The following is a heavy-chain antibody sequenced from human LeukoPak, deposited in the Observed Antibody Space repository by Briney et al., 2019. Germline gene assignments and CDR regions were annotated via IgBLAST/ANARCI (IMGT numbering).Heavy chain of an antibody. V-gene: IGHV1-2*02. CDR2: INPNSGGT. J-gene: IGHJ4*02. D-gene: IGHD1-1*01. CDR1: GFTFTGYY. CDR3: ARDGSTTGTTLFDY. Sequence: ASVKVSFKASGFTFTGYYLHWVRQAPGQGLEWMGWINPNSGGTNYAQRFQGRVTMTRDTSISTAYMELTRLRSDDTAVYYCARDGSTTGTTLFDYWGQGTLVTVSS.